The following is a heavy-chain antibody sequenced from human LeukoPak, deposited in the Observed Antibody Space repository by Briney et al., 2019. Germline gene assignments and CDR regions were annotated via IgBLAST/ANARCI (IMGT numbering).Heavy chain of an antibody. J-gene: IGHJ5*02. CDR3: ATSYEILTGPPNGFDP. CDR1: GGSISSGGYY. V-gene: IGHV4-31*03. CDR2: IYYSGST. D-gene: IGHD3-9*01. Sequence: SQTLSLTCTVAGGSISSGGYYWSWIRQHPGKGLEWIGYIYYSGSTYYNPSLKSRVTISVDTSKNQFSLKLSSVAAADTAVYYCATSYEILTGPPNGFDPWGQGILVTVSS.